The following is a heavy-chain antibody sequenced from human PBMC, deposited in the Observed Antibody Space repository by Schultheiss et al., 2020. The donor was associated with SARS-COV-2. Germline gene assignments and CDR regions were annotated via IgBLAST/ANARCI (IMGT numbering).Heavy chain of an antibody. CDR3: ASEDIVVVPAAINYYYYYMDV. D-gene: IGHD2-2*02. J-gene: IGHJ6*03. Sequence: GGSLRLSCAASGFTVSSNYMSWVRQAPGKGLEWVSVIYSGGSTYYADSVKGRFTISRDNSKNTLYLQMNSLRAEDTAVYYCASEDIVVVPAAINYYYYYMDVWGKGTTVTVSS. V-gene: IGHV3-66*01. CDR2: IYSGGST. CDR1: GFTVSSNY.